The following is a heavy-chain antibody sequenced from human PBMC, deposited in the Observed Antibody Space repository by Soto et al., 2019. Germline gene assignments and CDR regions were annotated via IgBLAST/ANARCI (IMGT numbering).Heavy chain of an antibody. CDR2: MSHSGGT. V-gene: IGHV4-34*01. CDR3: ARVERGTATTVVDAFDI. CDR1: GGFVSSGSYY. Sequence: QVQLQQWGAGLLKPSETLSLTCAVYGGFVSSGSYYWSWIRQPPWKGLEWIGEMSHSGGTHFNPYLKSRVTISVDTSKNQFSLKMSSVTAADTALYYCARVERGTATTVVDAFDIWGPGTMVTVSS. J-gene: IGHJ3*02. D-gene: IGHD1-1*01.